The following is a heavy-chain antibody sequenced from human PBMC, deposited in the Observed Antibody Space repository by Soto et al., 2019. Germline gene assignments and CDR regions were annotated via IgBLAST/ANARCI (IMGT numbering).Heavy chain of an antibody. D-gene: IGHD2-8*01. CDR2: INQRGST. V-gene: IGHV4-34*01. CDR1: GGSFSGYY. CDR3: ARHGEVYGMDV. Sequence: SSETLSLTCAVYGGSFSGYYWSWIRQPPGKGLEWIGEINQRGSTNYKPSLKSRVTISVDTSKNQFSLKLSSVTAADTAVYYCARHGEVYGMDVWGQGTTVTVSS. J-gene: IGHJ6*02.